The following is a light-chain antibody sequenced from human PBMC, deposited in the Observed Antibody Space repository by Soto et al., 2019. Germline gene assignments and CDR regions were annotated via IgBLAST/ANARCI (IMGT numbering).Light chain of an antibody. CDR2: GAS. Sequence: EIVLTQSPATLSLSPGEGATLSCRASHSVASTYLAWYQQKPGLAPRLIIYGASNRASGTPDRFSGGGSGTDFTLTISRLEPEDFAVYYCQQYGSSSFTFGRGTKLESK. CDR1: HSVASTY. CDR3: QQYGSSSFT. V-gene: IGKV3-20*01. J-gene: IGKJ2*01.